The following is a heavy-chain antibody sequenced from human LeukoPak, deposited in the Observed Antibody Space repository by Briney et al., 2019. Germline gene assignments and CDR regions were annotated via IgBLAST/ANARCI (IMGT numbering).Heavy chain of an antibody. V-gene: IGHV4-4*02. CDR2: IHHGGST. J-gene: IGHJ4*02. Sequence: SETLSLICAVSGDSINNNIWWTWVRQPPGKGLEWIGEIHHGGSTNYKPSLKSRVTISVDKSKNQFSLKLTSVTAADTAIYYCARKSATDYYETDYWGQGALVTVSS. D-gene: IGHD3-9*01. CDR3: ARKSATDYYETDY. CDR1: GDSINNNIW.